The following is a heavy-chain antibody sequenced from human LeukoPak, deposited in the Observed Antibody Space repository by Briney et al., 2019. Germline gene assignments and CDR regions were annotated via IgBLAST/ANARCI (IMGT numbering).Heavy chain of an antibody. Sequence: GGSLRLSCAASGFTFDDYAMHWVREAPGKGLEWVSGISWNSGSIGYADSVKGRFTISRDNAKNSLYLQMNSLRAEDTALYYCAKQAAAQAAFDIWGQGTMVTVSS. D-gene: IGHD6-13*01. CDR3: AKQAAAQAAFDI. V-gene: IGHV3-9*01. CDR2: ISWNSGSI. CDR1: GFTFDDYA. J-gene: IGHJ3*02.